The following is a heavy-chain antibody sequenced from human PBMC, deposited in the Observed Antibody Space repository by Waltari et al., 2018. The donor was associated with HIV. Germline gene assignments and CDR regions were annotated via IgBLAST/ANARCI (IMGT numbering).Heavy chain of an antibody. D-gene: IGHD2-15*01. Sequence: QLRLQESGPRLVKTSETLSLTCQVSGGFIRSSSYYWGWIRQPPGKGLEWIANIYYSGSAYYNPFLKSRVTISVDTSKNQFSLKLSSVTVADTAVYYCVRDVEWFQSWGQGTLVIVSS. CDR1: GGFIRSSSYY. CDR2: IYYSGSA. V-gene: IGHV4-39*07. J-gene: IGHJ5*01. CDR3: VRDVEWFQS.